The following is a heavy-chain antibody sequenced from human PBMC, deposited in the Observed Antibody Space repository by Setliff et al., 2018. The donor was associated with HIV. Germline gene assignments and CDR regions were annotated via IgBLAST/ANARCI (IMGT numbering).Heavy chain of an antibody. J-gene: IGHJ1*01. V-gene: IGHV1-69*05. D-gene: IGHD1-26*01. CDR1: GGTFSRYT. CDR2: IIPIFGTT. Sequence: SVKVSCKSSGGTFSRYTISWVRQAPGQGLEWMGGIIPIFGTTNYAQKFQGRVTITRDMSTNTAYMELSRLTSDDTAVYYCARVFKGRDGYYNLRSQSWGQATLITVSS. CDR3: ARVFKGRDGYYNLRSQS.